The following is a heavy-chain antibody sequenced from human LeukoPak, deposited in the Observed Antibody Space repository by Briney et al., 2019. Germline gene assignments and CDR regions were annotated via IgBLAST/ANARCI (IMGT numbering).Heavy chain of an antibody. CDR2: IYSGVST. Sequence: GSLRLSCAASGFTVSSNYMSLVRQAPGKGLEWVSVIYSGVSTYYADSVKGRFTISRDNSKNRLYLQMNSLRAEDTAVYYCERERDTAMATGYFDYWGQGTLVTVSS. V-gene: IGHV3-66*01. CDR1: GFTVSSNY. CDR3: ERERDTAMATGYFDY. J-gene: IGHJ4*02. D-gene: IGHD5-18*01.